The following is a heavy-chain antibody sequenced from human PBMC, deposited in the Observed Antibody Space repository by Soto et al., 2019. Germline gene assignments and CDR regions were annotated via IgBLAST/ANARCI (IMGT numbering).Heavy chain of an antibody. CDR2: IIPIFGTA. Sequence: QVQLVQSGAEVKKPGSSVKVSCKASGGTFSSYAISWVRQAPGQGLEWMGGIIPIFGTANYAQKFQGRVTITADKSTSTAYMELSSLRSEDTAVYYGAKGPCSSTSCYRAGMDVWGQGTAVTVSS. CDR3: AKGPCSSTSCYRAGMDV. J-gene: IGHJ6*02. CDR1: GGTFSSYA. D-gene: IGHD2-2*01. V-gene: IGHV1-69*06.